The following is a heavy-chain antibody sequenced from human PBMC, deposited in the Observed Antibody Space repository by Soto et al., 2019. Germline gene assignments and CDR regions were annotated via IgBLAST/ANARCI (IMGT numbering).Heavy chain of an antibody. CDR1: GFTFSNYA. CDR3: VKDPLSGGSCGAWFDY. CDR2: MSGNGGRI. V-gene: IGHV3-23*01. Sequence: GGSLRLSCAVSGFTFSNYAMTWIRQAPGKGLEWVSLMSGNGGRIVYADSVKGRFTISRDNSKNTLYLQMNSLRLEDTDVYYCVKDPLSGGSCGAWFDYWGQGTLVTVSS. D-gene: IGHD2-21*01. J-gene: IGHJ4*02.